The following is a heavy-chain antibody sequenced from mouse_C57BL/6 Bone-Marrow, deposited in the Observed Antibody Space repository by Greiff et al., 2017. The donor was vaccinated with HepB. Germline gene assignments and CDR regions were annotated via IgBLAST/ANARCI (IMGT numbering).Heavy chain of an antibody. J-gene: IGHJ3*01. CDR3: ARDDYDGYYEIAY. CDR1: GFTFSDFY. D-gene: IGHD2-3*01. V-gene: IGHV7-1*01. CDR2: SRNKANDYTT. Sequence: EVKLMESGGGLVQSGRSLRLSCATSGFTFSDFYMEWVRQAPGKGLEWIAASRNKANDYTTEYSASVKGRFIVSRDTSQSILYLQMNALRAEDTAIYYCARDDYDGYYEIAYWGQGTLVTVSA.